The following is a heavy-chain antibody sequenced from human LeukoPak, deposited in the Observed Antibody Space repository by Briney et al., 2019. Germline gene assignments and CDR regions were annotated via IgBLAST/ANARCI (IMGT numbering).Heavy chain of an antibody. CDR3: AKDQMITFGGVIVPVDY. D-gene: IGHD3-16*02. V-gene: IGHV3-30*18. CDR2: ISYDGSNK. CDR1: GFTFSSYG. J-gene: IGHJ4*02. Sequence: GGSLRLSCAASGFTFSSYGMHWVRKAPGKGLGWVAVISYDGSNKYYADSVKGRFTISRDNSKNTLYLQMNSLRAEDTAVYYCAKDQMITFGGVIVPVDYWGQGTLVTVSS.